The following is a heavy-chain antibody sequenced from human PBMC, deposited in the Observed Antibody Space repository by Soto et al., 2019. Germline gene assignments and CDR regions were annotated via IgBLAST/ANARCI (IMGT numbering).Heavy chain of an antibody. CDR2: IYHSGTT. D-gene: IGHD2-2*01. CDR1: GGSISSGGYY. V-gene: IGHV4-31*03. J-gene: IGHJ5*02. Sequence: QVQLQESGTGLVKPSQTLSLTCTVSGGSISSGGYYWSWIRQHPGKGLEWIGYIYHSGTTYYNPSLKCRVTISVDSSQNQFSLKLASVTAADTAVYYCVRVRGNQLLGWFDPWGQGTLVTVSS. CDR3: VRVRGNQLLGWFDP.